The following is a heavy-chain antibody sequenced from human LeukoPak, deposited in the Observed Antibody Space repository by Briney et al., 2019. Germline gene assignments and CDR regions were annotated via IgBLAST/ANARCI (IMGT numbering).Heavy chain of an antibody. CDR2: INHSGST. J-gene: IGHJ4*02. D-gene: IGHD2-15*01. CDR3: ARHSPAWLLKPFDY. CDR1: GGSFSGYY. V-gene: IGHV4-34*01. Sequence: PSETLSLTCAVYGGSFSGYYWSWIRQPPGKGLEWIGEINHSGSTNYNPSLKSRVTISVDTSKNQFSLKLSSVTAADTAVYYCARHSPAWLLKPFDYWGQGTLVTVSS.